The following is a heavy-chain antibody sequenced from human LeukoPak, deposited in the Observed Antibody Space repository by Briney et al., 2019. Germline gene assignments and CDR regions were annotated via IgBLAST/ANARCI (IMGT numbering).Heavy chain of an antibody. Sequence: GASVKVSCKASGYTFTSYGILWVRQAPGQGLEWMGWISTYNGNTNYAQKIQGRVTMTTDTSTSTAYMELRSLRSDDTAVYYCARVYSGYDLNRFDFDYWGQGTLVTVSS. D-gene: IGHD5-12*01. V-gene: IGHV1-18*01. CDR3: ARVYSGYDLNRFDFDY. CDR1: GYTFTSYG. CDR2: ISTYNGNT. J-gene: IGHJ4*02.